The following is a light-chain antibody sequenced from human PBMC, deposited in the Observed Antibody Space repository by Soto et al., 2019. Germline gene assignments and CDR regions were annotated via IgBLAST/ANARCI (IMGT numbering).Light chain of an antibody. J-gene: IGKJ1*01. CDR2: AAS. Sequence: DMQMAQSRSCVAVGGGRIVTITCRASQGIRNDLGWYQQKQGKAPKSLIYAASSLQSGVPSRFSGSVSGTEGTITLSCLNKEDGSTYNCLQPNSYPWTFSQGTKVDIK. V-gene: IGKV1-17*01. CDR1: QGIRND. CDR3: LQPNSYPWT.